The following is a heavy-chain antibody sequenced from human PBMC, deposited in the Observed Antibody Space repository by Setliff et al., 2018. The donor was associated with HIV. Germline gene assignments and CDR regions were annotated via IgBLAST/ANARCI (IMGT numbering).Heavy chain of an antibody. D-gene: IGHD2-2*03. V-gene: IGHV4-39*01. CDR3: ARLNDGFYYYYMDV. Sequence: SETLSLTCTVSGGSISSSSYYWGWIRQPPGKGLEWIGSIYYSGSTYYNPSLKSRVTISVDTSKNQFSLKLNSVTAADTAVYYCARLNDGFYYYYMDVWGKGTTVTVSS. J-gene: IGHJ6*03. CDR2: IYYSGST. CDR1: GGSISSSSYY.